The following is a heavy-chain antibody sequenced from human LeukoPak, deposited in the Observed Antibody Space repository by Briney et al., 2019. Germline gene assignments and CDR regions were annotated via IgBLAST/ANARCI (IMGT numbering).Heavy chain of an antibody. D-gene: IGHD3-9*01. CDR1: GGSISSSSYY. J-gene: IGHJ4*02. Sequence: PSETLSLTCTVSGGSISSSSYYWGWIRQPPGKGLEWIGSIYYSGSTYYNPSLKSRVTISVDTSKNQFSLKLSSVTAADTAVYYCARRGYDILTGYYGGGYFGYWGQGTLVTVSS. CDR3: ARRGYDILTGYYGGGYFGY. CDR2: IYYSGST. V-gene: IGHV4-39*01.